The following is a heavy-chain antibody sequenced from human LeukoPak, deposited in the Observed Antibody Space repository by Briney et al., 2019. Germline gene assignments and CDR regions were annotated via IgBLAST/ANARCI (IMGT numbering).Heavy chain of an antibody. Sequence: SETLSLTCSVSGVSISGDYWSWIRQPPGKGPEWIAFMFYNGRSNYNLSLKSRVTLSIDTSKNQFSLKLTSVTAADTAVYYCARGGDSSRYFDYWGQGTLVTVSS. J-gene: IGHJ4*02. CDR3: ARGGDSSRYFDY. D-gene: IGHD3-16*02. CDR1: GVSISGDY. V-gene: IGHV4-59*01. CDR2: MFYNGRS.